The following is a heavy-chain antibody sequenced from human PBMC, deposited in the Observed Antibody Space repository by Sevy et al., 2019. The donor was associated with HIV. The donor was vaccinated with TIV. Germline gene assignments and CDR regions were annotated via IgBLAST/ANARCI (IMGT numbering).Heavy chain of an antibody. V-gene: IGHV1-69*13. CDR1: GGTFSTHG. J-gene: IGHJ6*02. D-gene: IGHD3-3*01. CDR2: IIPIFGTT. CDR3: GRFTIFGVELGSYAMDV. Sequence: ASVKVSCKASGGTFSTHGISWVRQAPGQGPEWMGGIIPIFGTTNYAQNFQGRVTITADGSTNTAYMDLSSLTSEDTAVYYCGRFTIFGVELGSYAMDVWGQGTTVTVSS.